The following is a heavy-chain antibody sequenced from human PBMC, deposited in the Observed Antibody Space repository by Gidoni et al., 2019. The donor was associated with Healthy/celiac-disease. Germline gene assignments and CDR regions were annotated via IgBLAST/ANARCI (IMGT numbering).Heavy chain of an antibody. CDR2: INHSGST. V-gene: IGHV4-34*01. Sequence: QVQLQQWGAGLLKPSETLSLTCAVYGGSFSGYYWSWIRQPPGKGLEWIGEINHSGSTNYNPSLKSRVTISVDTSKNQFSLKLSSVTAADTAVYYCARGRERSLDYWGQGTLVTVSS. J-gene: IGHJ4*02. D-gene: IGHD1-1*01. CDR3: ARGRERSLDY. CDR1: GGSFSGYY.